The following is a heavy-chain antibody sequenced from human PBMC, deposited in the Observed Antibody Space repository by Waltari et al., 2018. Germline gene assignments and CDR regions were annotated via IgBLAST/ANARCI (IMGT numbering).Heavy chain of an antibody. V-gene: IGHV5-51*01. CDR3: ARQQNSDLDY. CDR1: GYSFTSYW. CDR2: IYPGDSVT. Sequence: EVQLVQSGAEVKQPGESLKISCKGSGYSFTSYWIGWVRQMPGKGLEWMGNIYPGDSVTGYSPAFKGQVTISADKSISTAYLQGSSLKASDTAMYYCARQQNSDLDYWGQGTLVTVSS. J-gene: IGHJ4*02.